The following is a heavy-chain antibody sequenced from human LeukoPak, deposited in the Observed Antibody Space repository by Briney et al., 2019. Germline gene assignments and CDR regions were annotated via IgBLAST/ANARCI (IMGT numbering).Heavy chain of an antibody. D-gene: IGHD7-27*01. J-gene: IGHJ4*02. V-gene: IGHV1-2*02. CDR1: GYTFSGFY. Sequence: ASVKVSSKASGYTFSGFYMYWVRQAPGQALEWLGWIKPDSGATGYSQKFQGRVTMTRDTSISTLYMELSSLTSDDTAVYYCTRYGNWVRQDFDLWGQGTLVTVSS. CDR3: TRYGNWVRQDFDL. CDR2: IKPDSGAT.